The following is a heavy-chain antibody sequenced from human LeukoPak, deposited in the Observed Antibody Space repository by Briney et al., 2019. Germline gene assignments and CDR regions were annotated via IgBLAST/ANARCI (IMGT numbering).Heavy chain of an antibody. D-gene: IGHD2-2*01. CDR1: GFTFSNYG. J-gene: IGHJ4*02. V-gene: IGHV3-23*01. CDR3: AKKRVLVVPAADFDY. Sequence: PGGYLRLYCAASGFTFSNYGMNWVRQAPGRGLEWVSGISGSGGSTYYADSVKGRFTISRDNSKYTLYLQVNSLRAEDTAIYYCAKKRVLVVPAADFDYWGQGTLVTVSS. CDR2: ISGSGGST.